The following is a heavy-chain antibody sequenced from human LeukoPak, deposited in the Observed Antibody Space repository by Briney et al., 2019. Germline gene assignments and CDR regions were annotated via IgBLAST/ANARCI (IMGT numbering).Heavy chain of an antibody. CDR2: INHSGST. D-gene: IGHD6-19*01. J-gene: IGHJ4*02. V-gene: IGHV4-34*01. CDR1: GGSFSGYY. Sequence: PSETLSLTCAVYGGSFSGYYWSWIRQPPGKGLEWIGEINHSGSTNYNPSLKSRVTISVDTSKNQFSLKLSSMTAADTAVYYCARVIAVAGLFGYFDYWGQGTLVTVSS. CDR3: ARVIAVAGLFGYFDY.